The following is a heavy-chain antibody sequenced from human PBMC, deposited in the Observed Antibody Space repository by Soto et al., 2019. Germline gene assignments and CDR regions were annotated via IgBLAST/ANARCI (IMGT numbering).Heavy chain of an antibody. J-gene: IGHJ5*02. CDR1: GGTFSSYA. CDR3: ARSEVYYDFWSGEGGWFDP. CDR2: IIPIFGTA. V-gene: IGHV1-69*12. D-gene: IGHD3-3*01. Sequence: QVQLVQSGAEVKKPGSSVKVSCKASGGTFSSYAISWVRQAPGQGLEWMGGIIPIFGTANYAQKFQGRVTITADESTSTAYMELSSLRSADTAVYYCARSEVYYDFWSGEGGWFDPWGQGTLVTVSS.